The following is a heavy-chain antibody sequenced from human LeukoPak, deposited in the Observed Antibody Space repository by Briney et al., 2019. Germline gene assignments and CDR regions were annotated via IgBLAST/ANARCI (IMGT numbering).Heavy chain of an antibody. CDR2: INPNSGGT. J-gene: IGHJ4*02. CDR3: ARIQLWFNDKPDY. Sequence: ASVKVSCKASEYTFTGYYMHWVRQAPGQGLEWMGRINPNSGGTNYAQKFQGRVTMTRDTSISTAYMELSRLRSDDTAVYYCARIQLWFNDKPDYWGQGTLVTVSS. D-gene: IGHD5-18*01. CDR1: EYTFTGYY. V-gene: IGHV1-2*06.